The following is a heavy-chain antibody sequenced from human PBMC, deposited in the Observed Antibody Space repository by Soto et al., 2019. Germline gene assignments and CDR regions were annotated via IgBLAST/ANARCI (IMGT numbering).Heavy chain of an antibody. J-gene: IGHJ5*02. CDR1: GYTFTKYA. V-gene: IGHV1-3*01. Sequence: QVQLVQSGAEVEKPGASVKVSCKASGYTFTKYAMHWVRQAPGQRLEWMGWINDANGNPKYSQKFQGRVTITRDTSASTAYMELSSLRSEDTAVYYCARDGYYGSGVYNWFDAWGQGTLVTVSS. CDR3: ARDGYYGSGVYNWFDA. D-gene: IGHD3-10*01. CDR2: INDANGNP.